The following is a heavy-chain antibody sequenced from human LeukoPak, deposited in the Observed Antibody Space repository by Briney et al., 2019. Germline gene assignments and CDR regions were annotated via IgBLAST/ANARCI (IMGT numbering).Heavy chain of an antibody. D-gene: IGHD3-22*01. V-gene: IGHV3-13*01. CDR2: INTAGRT. CDR1: GFTFSNYD. Sequence: GGSLRLSCEASGFTFSNYDMHWVRQTAGKGLEWVALINTAGRTFYPGSVKGRFTTSRENAKKSLYLQMNSLTADDTAVYYCTREAFTDSTGYYFSPFDMWGQGTMVTVSS. J-gene: IGHJ3*02. CDR3: TREAFTDSTGYYFSPFDM.